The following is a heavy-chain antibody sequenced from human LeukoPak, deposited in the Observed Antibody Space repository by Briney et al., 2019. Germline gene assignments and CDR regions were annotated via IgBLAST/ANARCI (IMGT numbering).Heavy chain of an antibody. D-gene: IGHD6-13*01. CDR1: GGSISNYY. V-gene: IGHV4-39*01. J-gene: IGHJ5*02. CDR2: IYNSGST. CDR3: ARQAYSSNLGWFDP. Sequence: PSETLSLTCTVSGGSISNYYWGWIRQPPGKGLEWIGNIYNSGSTYYNPSLKSRVTISVDTSKNQFSLKLSSVTAADTAVYYCARQAYSSNLGWFDPWGQGTLVTVSS.